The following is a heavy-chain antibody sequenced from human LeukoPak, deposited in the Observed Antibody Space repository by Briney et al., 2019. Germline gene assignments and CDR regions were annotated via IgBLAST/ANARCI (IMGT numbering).Heavy chain of an antibody. CDR1: GFTFSNYD. J-gene: IGHJ4*02. V-gene: IGHV3-30*18. CDR2: ICYGGSTK. D-gene: IGHD2/OR15-2a*01. CDR3: AKDLSSSHPYY. Sequence: GRSLRLTCAASGFTFSNYDMHWVRQAPGKGLEWVSDICYGGSTKYYADSVKGRFTISRDNSKNTLYLQMNSLRAEDTAVYYCAKDLSSSHPYYWGQGTLATLSS.